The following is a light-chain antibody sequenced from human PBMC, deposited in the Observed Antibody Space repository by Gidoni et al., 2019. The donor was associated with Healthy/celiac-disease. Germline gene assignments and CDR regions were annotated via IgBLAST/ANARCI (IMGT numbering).Light chain of an antibody. Sequence: EIVMTQSPATLSVSPGARATLSCRASQSVSSTLAWYQQKPGQAPRLLVYGASTRATGIPARFSGSGSGTEFTLTISSLQSGDFAVYYCQQYNNWPLTFGGGTKVEIK. V-gene: IGKV3-15*01. CDR2: GAS. CDR3: QQYNNWPLT. CDR1: QSVSST. J-gene: IGKJ4*01.